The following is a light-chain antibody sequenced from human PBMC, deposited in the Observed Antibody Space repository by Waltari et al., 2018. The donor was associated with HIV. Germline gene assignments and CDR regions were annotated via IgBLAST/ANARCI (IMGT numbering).Light chain of an antibody. CDR1: QDINNY. V-gene: IGKV1-33*01. Sequence: DIQMTQSPSSLSASVGDRVTITCRASQDINNYLNWYQQKPGKAPNLLIYDASSLKAGVPSRFSGSGSGTYFTFTINSLQPEDVATYYCQQYDDLPYTFGQGTKLQIK. J-gene: IGKJ2*01. CDR3: QQYDDLPYT. CDR2: DAS.